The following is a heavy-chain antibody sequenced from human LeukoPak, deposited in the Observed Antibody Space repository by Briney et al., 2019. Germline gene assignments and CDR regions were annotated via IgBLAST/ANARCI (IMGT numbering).Heavy chain of an antibody. CDR3: TRGRSSTSCYEAFDI. CDR1: GFTFSGST. CDR2: IRSKAYSYAT. D-gene: IGHD2-2*01. J-gene: IGHJ3*02. Sequence: GGSLRLSCAASGFTFSGSTMHWVRQASGKGLEWVGRIRSKAYSYATAYAASVKGRFTISRDDSKNTAYLQMNSLKTEDTAVFYCTRGRSSTSCYEAFDIWGQGTMVTVSS. V-gene: IGHV3-73*01.